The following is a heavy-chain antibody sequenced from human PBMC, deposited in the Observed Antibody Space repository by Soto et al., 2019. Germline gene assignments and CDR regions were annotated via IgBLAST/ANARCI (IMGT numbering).Heavy chain of an antibody. CDR2: IYYSGST. J-gene: IGHJ4*02. CDR1: GGSISSYY. CDR3: ARQDSAAGPDC. D-gene: IGHD6-13*01. Sequence: QVQLQESGPGLVKPWETLSLTCTVSGGSISSYYWSWIRQPPGKGLEWIGYIYYSGSTNYNPSLKSRVTISVDTSKNQFSLKLSSATAADTAAYYCARQDSAAGPDCCGQGTLVTVSS. V-gene: IGHV4-59*01.